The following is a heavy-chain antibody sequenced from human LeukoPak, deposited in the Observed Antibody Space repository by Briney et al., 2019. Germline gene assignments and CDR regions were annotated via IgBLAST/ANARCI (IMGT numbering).Heavy chain of an antibody. CDR1: GGSITGHY. J-gene: IGHJ5*02. D-gene: IGHD3-16*01. CDR2: IHYTGST. V-gene: IGHV4-59*11. CDR3: ARLHALGAEEFDP. Sequence: SETLSLTCTVSGGSITGHYWSWIRQPPGKGLEWIGYIHYTGSTNNNPSLNSRITMSVDTPNNQFSLRLTSVTATDTAVYYCARLHALGAEEFDPWGQGALVTVSS.